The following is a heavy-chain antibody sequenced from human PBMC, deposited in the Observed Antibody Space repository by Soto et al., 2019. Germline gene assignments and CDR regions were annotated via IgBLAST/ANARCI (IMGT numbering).Heavy chain of an antibody. J-gene: IGHJ6*02. D-gene: IGHD2-2*02. CDR3: ARPIRTSCYRCGMDV. V-gene: IGHV1-2*02. CDR2: SNPNSGGT. CDR1: GHTFTGYY. Sequence: GASVKVSCKASGHTFTGYYMHWVRQAPGQGLEWMGWSNPNSGGTNFAQKFQGRVTMTRDTSISTAYMELSRLESDDTAVYYCARPIRTSCYRCGMDVWGQGTTDTVSS.